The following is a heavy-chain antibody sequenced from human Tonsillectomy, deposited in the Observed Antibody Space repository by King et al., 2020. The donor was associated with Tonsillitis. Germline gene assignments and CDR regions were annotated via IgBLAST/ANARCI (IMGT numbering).Heavy chain of an antibody. J-gene: IGHJ6*02. CDR3: AKDRLYANYYYYGMDV. CDR1: GFSFSSYG. D-gene: IGHD2/OR15-2a*01. V-gene: IGHV3-30*18. CDR2: ISYDGSNT. Sequence: VQLVESGGGVVQPGRSLRLSCAASGFSFSSYGMHWVRQGPGKGLEWVAIISYDGSNTYSADSVKGRFTISRDNSKNKLYLQMNSLTTEDTAVYYCAKDRLYANYYYYGMDVWGQGTTVTVSS.